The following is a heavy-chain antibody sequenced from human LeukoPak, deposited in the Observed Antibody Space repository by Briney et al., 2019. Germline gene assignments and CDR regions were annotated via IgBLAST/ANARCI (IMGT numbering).Heavy chain of an antibody. D-gene: IGHD4-23*01. CDR2: IYSGGST. V-gene: IGHV3-66*01. CDR3: ARASGNPIYYYGMDV. J-gene: IGHJ6*02. CDR1: GFTVSSNY. Sequence: GGSLRLSCAASGFTVSSNYMSWVRQAPGKGLEWVSVIYSGGSTYYADSVKGRFNISRDNPKHTLYLQMNSLRAEDTAVYYCARASGNPIYYYGMDVWGQGTTVTVSS.